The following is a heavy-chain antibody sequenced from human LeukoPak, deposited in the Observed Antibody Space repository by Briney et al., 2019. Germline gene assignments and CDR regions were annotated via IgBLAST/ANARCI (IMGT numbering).Heavy chain of an antibody. CDR2: ISYDGSNK. Sequence: GGSLRLSCAASGFTFSSYAMHWVRQAPGKGLEWVAVISYDGSNKYYADSVKGRFTISRDNSKNTLYLHMNSLRAEDTAVYYCARDSGWNYGMDVWGQWTTVTVSS. CDR3: ARDSGWNYGMDV. J-gene: IGHJ6*02. V-gene: IGHV3-30*04. D-gene: IGHD2-15*01. CDR1: GFTFSSYA.